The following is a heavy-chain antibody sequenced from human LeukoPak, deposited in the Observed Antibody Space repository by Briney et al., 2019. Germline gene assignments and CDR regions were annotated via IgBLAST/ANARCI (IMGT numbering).Heavy chain of an antibody. J-gene: IGHJ4*02. CDR1: GYTFTDYY. CDR2: ISPNSGGT. Sequence: ASVMVSCKASGYTFTDYYVHWVRQAPGQGLEWMGRISPNSGGTNYAQKFRGRLTVTRDTSISTAYMELSSLRSDDTAVYYCAKNRAGDYADYWGQGTLVTVSS. CDR3: AKNRAGDYADY. D-gene: IGHD4-17*01. V-gene: IGHV1-2*06.